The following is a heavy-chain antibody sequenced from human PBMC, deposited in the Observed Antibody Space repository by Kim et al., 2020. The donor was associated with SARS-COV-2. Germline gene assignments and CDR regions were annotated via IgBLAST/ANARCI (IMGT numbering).Heavy chain of an antibody. CDR3: ARAGELLPGDYYYGMDV. CDR2: INPSGGST. V-gene: IGHV1-46*01. CDR1: GYTFTSYY. J-gene: IGHJ6*02. Sequence: ASVKVSCKASGYTFTSYYMHWVRQAPGQGLEWMGIINPSGGSTSYAQKFQGRVTMTRDTSTSTVYMELSSLRSEDTAVYYCARAGELLPGDYYYGMDVWGQGTTVTVSS. D-gene: IGHD1-26*01.